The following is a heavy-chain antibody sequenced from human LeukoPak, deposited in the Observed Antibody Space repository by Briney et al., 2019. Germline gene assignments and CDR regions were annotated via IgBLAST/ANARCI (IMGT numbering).Heavy chain of an antibody. J-gene: IGHJ4*02. V-gene: IGHV3-11*01. D-gene: IGHD2-15*01. CDR1: GFLLRDYY. Sequence: PGGSLRLSCAASGFLLRDYYMSWIRQAPGKGLEWVSYINSRSSTISYADSVKGRFTISRDNAKNSLYLHMNSLRAEDTAVYYCALAAAASSFDYWGQGTLLTVSS. CDR3: ALAAAASSFDY. CDR2: INSRSSTI.